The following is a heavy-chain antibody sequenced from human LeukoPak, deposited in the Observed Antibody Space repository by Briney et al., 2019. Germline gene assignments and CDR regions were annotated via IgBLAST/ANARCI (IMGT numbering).Heavy chain of an antibody. Sequence: SETLSLTCTVSGGSISSGGYYWSWIRQHPGKGLEWIGYIYYSGSTYYNPSLKSRVTISVDTSKNQFSLKLSSVTAADTAVYYCARTYGSGSYLHLYYYYYYMDVWGKGTTVTVS. CDR1: GGSISSGGYY. J-gene: IGHJ6*03. D-gene: IGHD3-10*01. CDR2: IYYSGST. V-gene: IGHV4-31*03. CDR3: ARTYGSGSYLHLYYYYYYMDV.